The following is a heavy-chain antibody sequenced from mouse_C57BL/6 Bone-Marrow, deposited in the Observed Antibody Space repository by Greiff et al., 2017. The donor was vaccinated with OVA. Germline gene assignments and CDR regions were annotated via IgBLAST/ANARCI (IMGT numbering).Heavy chain of an antibody. CDR1: GYTFTDYN. V-gene: IGHV1-18*01. CDR3: ARRARSYDYYAMGY. CDR2: INPNNGGT. Sequence: VQLQQSGPELVKPGASVKIPCKASGYTFTDYNMDWVKQSHGQSLEWIGDINPNNGGTIYNQKFKGKATLTVDKSSSTAYMELRSLTSEATAVYYCARRARSYDYYAMGYWGQGTSVTVSS. D-gene: IGHD6-5*01. J-gene: IGHJ4*01.